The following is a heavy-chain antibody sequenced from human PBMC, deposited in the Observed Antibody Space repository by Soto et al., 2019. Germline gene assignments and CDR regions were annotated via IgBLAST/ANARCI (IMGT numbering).Heavy chain of an antibody. V-gene: IGHV4-39*01. CDR2: IYYSGNT. CDR1: GGSISSSGYY. D-gene: IGHD6-19*01. J-gene: IGHJ3*02. Sequence: SETLSLTCTVSGGSISSSGYYWGWIRQPPGKGLEWIGSIYYSGNTYYNPSLKSRVTISVDTSKNHFSLQFSSVTAADTAVYYCARPLVAGPTTGAFDIWGQGTMVTVSS. CDR3: ARPLVAGPTTGAFDI.